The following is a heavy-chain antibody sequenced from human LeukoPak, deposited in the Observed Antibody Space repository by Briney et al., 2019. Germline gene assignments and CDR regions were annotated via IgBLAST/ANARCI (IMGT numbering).Heavy chain of an antibody. CDR3: AKDGVVGATPYYFDY. D-gene: IGHD1-26*01. Sequence: GGSLRLSCAASGFTFSSYGMHWVRQAPGKGLEGVAVISYDGSNKYYADSVKGRFTISRDNSKNTLYLQMNSLRDEDAAVYYCAKDGVVGATPYYFDYWGQGPLVTVFS. CDR1: GFTFSSYG. J-gene: IGHJ4*02. V-gene: IGHV3-30*18. CDR2: ISYDGSNK.